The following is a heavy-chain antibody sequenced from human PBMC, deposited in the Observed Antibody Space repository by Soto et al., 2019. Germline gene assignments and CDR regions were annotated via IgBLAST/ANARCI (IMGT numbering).Heavy chain of an antibody. J-gene: IGHJ4*02. Sequence: GGSLRLSCAASGFPFSLYSMPWVRQAPGKGLEWVAVISYNGITKHYVDSVKGRFTISRDNSQDTLYLQMDGVRPDDTAVYFCARQGYSVGGCQYYLDSWGLGTLVTVSS. CDR1: GFPFSLYS. V-gene: IGHV3-30*04. D-gene: IGHD1-26*01. CDR3: ARQGYSVGGCQYYLDS. CDR2: ISYNGITK.